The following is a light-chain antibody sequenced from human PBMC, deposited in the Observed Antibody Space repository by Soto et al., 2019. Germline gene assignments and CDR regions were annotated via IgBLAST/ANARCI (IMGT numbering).Light chain of an antibody. CDR2: SAS. J-gene: IGKJ2*02. CDR3: QHYGSSPQWT. Sequence: ELVLTQSPGTLSLSPGERATLSCRASQTITSTYLAWYQQKPGQAPRLLIYSASSRATGIPDRFSGSGSGTDFTLAISRLEPEDFAVYYCQHYGSSPQWTFGQGTTLEIK. V-gene: IGKV3-20*01. CDR1: QTITSTY.